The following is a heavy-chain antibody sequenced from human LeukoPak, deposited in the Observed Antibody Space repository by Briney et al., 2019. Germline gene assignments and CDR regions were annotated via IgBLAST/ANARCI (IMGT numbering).Heavy chain of an antibody. D-gene: IGHD3-22*01. Sequence: PSETLSLTCTVSGGSISSSSYYWGWICQPPGKGLEWIGSIYYSGSTYYNPSLKSRVTISVDTSKNQFSLKLSSVTAADTAVYYCARQISSGSDAFDIWGQGTMVTVSS. CDR2: IYYSGST. CDR3: ARQISSGSDAFDI. CDR1: GGSISSSSYY. V-gene: IGHV4-39*01. J-gene: IGHJ3*02.